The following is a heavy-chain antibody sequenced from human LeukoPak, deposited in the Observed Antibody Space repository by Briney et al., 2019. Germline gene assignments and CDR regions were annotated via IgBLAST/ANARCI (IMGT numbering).Heavy chain of an antibody. CDR1: GGSFSGSY. CDR3: ARGGGSGWSYIDY. D-gene: IGHD6-19*01. V-gene: IGHV4-34*01. Sequence: SEPLSLTCAVYGGSFSGSYWSWIRHPPGKGLEWIGEINHSGSTNYNPSLKSRVTISVDTSKNHFSLKLSSVTAADTAVYYCARGGGSGWSYIDYWGQGTLVTVSS. CDR2: INHSGST. J-gene: IGHJ4*02.